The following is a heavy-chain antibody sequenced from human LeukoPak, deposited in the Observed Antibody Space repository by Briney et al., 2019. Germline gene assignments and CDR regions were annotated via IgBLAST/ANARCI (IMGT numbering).Heavy chain of an antibody. J-gene: IGHJ4*02. D-gene: IGHD1-7*01. V-gene: IGHV3-48*03. CDR1: GFTFSSYE. Sequence: GGSLRLSCAASGFTFSSYEMNWVRQAPGKGLEWVSYISSSGSTIYYADSVKGRFTISRDNAKNSLYLQMNSLRAEDTAVYYCARDFLRYNWNYGSYDYWGQGTLVTVSS. CDR2: ISSSGSTI. CDR3: ARDFLRYNWNYGSYDY.